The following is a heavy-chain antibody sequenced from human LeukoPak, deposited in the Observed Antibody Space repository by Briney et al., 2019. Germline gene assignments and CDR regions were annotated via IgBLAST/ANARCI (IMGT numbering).Heavy chain of an antibody. CDR2: INHSGST. J-gene: IGHJ4*02. CDR1: GGSFSGYY. D-gene: IGHD3-10*01. V-gene: IGHV4-34*01. CDR3: ARRYYYGSGSPEY. Sequence: SETLSLTCAVYGGSFSGYYWSWIRQPPGEGLEWIGEINHSGSTNYNPSLKSRVTISVDTSKNQFSLKLSSVTAADTAVYYCARRYYYGSGSPEYWGQGSLVTVSS.